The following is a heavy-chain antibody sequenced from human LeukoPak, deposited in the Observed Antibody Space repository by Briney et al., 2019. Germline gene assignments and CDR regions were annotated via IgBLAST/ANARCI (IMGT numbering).Heavy chain of an antibody. J-gene: IGHJ5*02. CDR1: GGSISSGSYY. CDR3: ARDQRSGGNVNWFDP. Sequence: SETLSLTSTVSGGSISSGSYYWSWIRQPAGKGLEWIGRIYTSGSTNYNPSLKSRVTISVDTSKNQFSLKLSSVTAADTAVYYCARDQRSGGNVNWFDPWGQGTLVTVSS. D-gene: IGHD4-23*01. CDR2: IYTSGST. V-gene: IGHV4-61*02.